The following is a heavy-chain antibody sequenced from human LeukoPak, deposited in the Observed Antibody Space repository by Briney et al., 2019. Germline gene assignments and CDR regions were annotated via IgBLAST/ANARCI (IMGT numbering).Heavy chain of an antibody. V-gene: IGHV3-7*01. CDR2: IKEDGHEK. CDR3: ARHGYYVFDY. CDR1: GFTFSSHW. D-gene: IGHD4-17*01. Sequence: GGSLRLFCAGSGFTFSSHWMGWVRQAPGKGLEWLANIKEDGHEKYYVDSVQGRFTISRDNAKNSLFLQMDSLRAEDTAVYFCARHGYYVFDYWGQGTLVTVSS. J-gene: IGHJ4*02.